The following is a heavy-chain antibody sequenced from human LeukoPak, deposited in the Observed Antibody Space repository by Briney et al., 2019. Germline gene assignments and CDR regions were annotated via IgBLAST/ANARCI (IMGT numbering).Heavy chain of an antibody. CDR2: ISWNSGSI. V-gene: IGHV3-9*01. D-gene: IGHD3-16*01. Sequence: GGALRLSCAASGFTFDDYAMHWVRQAPGKGLEWISGISWNSGSIGYADSVKGRFTISRDNAKNSLYLQMNSLRAEDTALYYCAKVGGAFDYWGQGTLVTVSS. J-gene: IGHJ4*02. CDR1: GFTFDDYA. CDR3: AKVGGAFDY.